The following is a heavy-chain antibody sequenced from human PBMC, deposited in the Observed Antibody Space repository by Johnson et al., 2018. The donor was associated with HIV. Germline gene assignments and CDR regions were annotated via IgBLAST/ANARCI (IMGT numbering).Heavy chain of an antibody. J-gene: IGHJ3*02. V-gene: IGHV3-30*02. Sequence: QVQLVESGGGVVQPGRSLRLSCAASGFTFSSYAMHWVRQAPGKGLEGVAVIRNDGSNKYYADSVKGRLTTSRDNSKNTLYLQMNSLRAGDTAVYYCAKDLSGSYYFGGNAFDIWGQGTMVTVSS. CDR1: GFTFSSYA. D-gene: IGHD1-26*01. CDR3: AKDLSGSYYFGGNAFDI. CDR2: IRNDGSNK.